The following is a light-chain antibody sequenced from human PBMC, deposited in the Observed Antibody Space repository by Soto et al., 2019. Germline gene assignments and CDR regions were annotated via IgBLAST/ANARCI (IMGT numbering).Light chain of an antibody. Sequence: EIVLTQSPATLSLSPGERATLSCRASQSVSSYLAWYQQKHGQSTRLLIYDASTRATGIPDRFSGSGSGTAYTLTISSLAPEDFAIYYCQQRSNWTRGVTFGVGTRQEIK. CDR2: DAS. CDR1: QSVSSY. J-gene: IGKJ5*01. V-gene: IGKV3-11*01. CDR3: QQRSNWTRGVT.